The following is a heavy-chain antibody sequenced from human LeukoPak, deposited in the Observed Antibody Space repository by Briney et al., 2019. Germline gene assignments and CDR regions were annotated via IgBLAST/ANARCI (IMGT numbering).Heavy chain of an antibody. V-gene: IGHV3-73*01. Sequence: PGGSLRLSCAASGFNFNSYWMSWVRQASGKGLEWVGRIRSKANSYATAYAASVKGRFTISRDDSKNTAYLQMNSLKTEDTAVYYCTTYSSSWYGYWGQGTLVTVSS. CDR3: TTYSSSWYGY. CDR2: IRSKANSYAT. CDR1: GFNFNSYW. D-gene: IGHD6-13*01. J-gene: IGHJ4*02.